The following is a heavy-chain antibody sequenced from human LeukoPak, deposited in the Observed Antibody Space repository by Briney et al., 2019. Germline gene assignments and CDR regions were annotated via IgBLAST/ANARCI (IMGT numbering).Heavy chain of an antibody. J-gene: IGHJ4*02. D-gene: IGHD3-22*01. CDR2: VNPGGGGT. CDR3: ARGGDYYDSSGYHYAATH. Sequence: ASVKVSCKTSGYTFTSYYIHWVRQAPGQGLEWMGIVNPGGGGTSYAQKFQGRATMTRDTSTSTVYMEMSSLRSEDTAVYYCARGGDYYDSSGYHYAATHWGQGTLVTVSS. V-gene: IGHV1-46*01. CDR1: GYTFTSYY.